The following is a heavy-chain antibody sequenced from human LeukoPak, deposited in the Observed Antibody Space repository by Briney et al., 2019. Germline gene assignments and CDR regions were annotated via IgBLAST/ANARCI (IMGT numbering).Heavy chain of an antibody. V-gene: IGHV4-39*01. CDR3: ARLRNCWDDGGWFDP. Sequence: PSETLSLTCTVSGGSISSSSYYWGWIRQPPGKGLEWIGSIYYSGSTYYNPSLKSRVTISVDTSKNQFSLKLSSVTAADTAVYYCARLRNCWDDGGWFDPWGQGTLVTVSS. D-gene: IGHD1-14*01. CDR2: IYYSGST. CDR1: GGSISSSSYY. J-gene: IGHJ5*02.